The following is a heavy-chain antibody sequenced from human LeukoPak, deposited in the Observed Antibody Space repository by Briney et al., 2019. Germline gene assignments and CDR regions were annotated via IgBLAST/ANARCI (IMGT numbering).Heavy chain of an antibody. Sequence: SETLSLTCTVSGDSLSSFYWSWIRQPPGKGLEWIGYIHYSGRANYNPSLKSRVTISVDTSKNQFSLKLSSVTAADTAVYSCARAVVGMVRGVIITAHFDFWGLGTQVTVSS. D-gene: IGHD3-10*01. J-gene: IGHJ4*02. V-gene: IGHV4-59*01. CDR3: ARAVVGMVRGVIITAHFDF. CDR1: GDSLSSFY. CDR2: IHYSGRA.